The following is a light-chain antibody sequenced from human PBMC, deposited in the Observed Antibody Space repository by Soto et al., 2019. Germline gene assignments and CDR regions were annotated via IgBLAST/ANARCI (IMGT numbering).Light chain of an antibody. Sequence: EIVFTQSPGTLSFSPGERATLSCRASQSVSSSYLAWYQQKPGQAPRLLIYGASSRATGIPARFSGSGSGTDFTLTISRLEPEDFAVYSCHQYGTSPWTLGQGTKVDIK. CDR3: HQYGTSPWT. V-gene: IGKV3-20*01. J-gene: IGKJ1*01. CDR1: QSVSSSY. CDR2: GAS.